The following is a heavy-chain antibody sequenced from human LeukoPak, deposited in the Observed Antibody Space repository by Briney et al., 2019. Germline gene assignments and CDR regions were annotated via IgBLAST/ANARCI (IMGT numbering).Heavy chain of an antibody. CDR3: AREGDYYDFWSGYYTGGSSYFDY. J-gene: IGHJ4*02. Sequence: GGSLRLSCAASGFTFSNYGMHWARQAPGKGLEGVAFIRDDGSNKYYADSVKGRFTISRDNAKNTLYLQMNSLRAEDTAVYYCAREGDYYDFWSGYYTGGSSYFDYWGQGTLVTVSS. CDR2: IRDDGSNK. D-gene: IGHD3-3*01. V-gene: IGHV3-30*02. CDR1: GFTFSNYG.